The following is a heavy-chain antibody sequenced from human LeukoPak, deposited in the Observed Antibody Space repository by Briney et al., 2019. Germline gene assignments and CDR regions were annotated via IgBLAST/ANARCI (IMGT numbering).Heavy chain of an antibody. CDR2: IYHSGST. CDR1: GGSISSGGYY. Sequence: SETLSLTCTVSGGSISSGGYYWSWIRQPPGKGLEWIGYIYHSGSTYYNPSLKSRVTISVDRSKNQFSLKLTSVTAADTATYYCARETSLAGFASGLGFNYWGQGILVTVSS. V-gene: IGHV4-30-2*01. D-gene: IGHD6-19*01. J-gene: IGHJ4*02. CDR3: ARETSLAGFASGLGFNY.